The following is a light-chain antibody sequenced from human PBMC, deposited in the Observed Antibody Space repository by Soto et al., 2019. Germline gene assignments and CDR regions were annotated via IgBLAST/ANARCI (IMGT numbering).Light chain of an antibody. V-gene: IGKV1-5*03. CDR1: QSISSW. CDR2: KAP. Sequence: DIQMTQSPSTLSASVGDRVIITCRASQSISSWLAWYQQKPGKAPKLLIYKAPTLESARPSRFRGRRSGTDFPLTISRLQPDDFAPYYCHHYDTSWTFGQRTKVQIK. J-gene: IGKJ1*01. CDR3: HHYDTSWT.